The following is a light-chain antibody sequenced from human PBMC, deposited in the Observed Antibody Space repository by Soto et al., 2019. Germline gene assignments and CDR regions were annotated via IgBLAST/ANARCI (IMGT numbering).Light chain of an antibody. V-gene: IGLV2-14*01. J-gene: IGLJ3*02. CDR2: DVS. CDR3: SSYTSSSTVV. Sequence: QSALTQPASVSGSPGQSITISCSGTSSDVGGYNSVSWYQQHPGKAPKVMIYDVSNRPSGVSNRFSGSKSGNTASLTISGLQAEDEAVYYCSSYTSSSTVVFGGGTKLTVL. CDR1: SSDVGGYNS.